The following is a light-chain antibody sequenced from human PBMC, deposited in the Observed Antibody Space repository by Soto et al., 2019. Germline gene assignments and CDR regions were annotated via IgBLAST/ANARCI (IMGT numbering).Light chain of an antibody. V-gene: IGKV1-5*03. CDR2: KAS. J-gene: IGKJ1*01. CDR3: QQYNTYPWT. CDR1: QSINNW. Sequence: DIQMTQSPSTLSASVGDRVTITCRASQSINNWLAWYQQKPGKAPKLLIYKASSLLSGVPSRFSGSGSGTEFTLTISSLQPDDFATYYCQQYNTYPWTFGQGTKVDI.